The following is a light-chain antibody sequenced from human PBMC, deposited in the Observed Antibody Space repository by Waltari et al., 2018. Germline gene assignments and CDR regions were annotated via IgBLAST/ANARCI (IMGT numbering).Light chain of an antibody. V-gene: IGKV3-15*01. J-gene: IGKJ2*01. Sequence: EIVMTQSPATLSVSPGERATLSCRASQSVSSNLAWYQQKPGQAPRLLIYGASTRATGTPARFSGSGSGTEVTLTISSLQSEDFAVYYCQQYNNWPPSYTFGQGTKLEIK. CDR3: QQYNNWPPSYT. CDR1: QSVSSN. CDR2: GAS.